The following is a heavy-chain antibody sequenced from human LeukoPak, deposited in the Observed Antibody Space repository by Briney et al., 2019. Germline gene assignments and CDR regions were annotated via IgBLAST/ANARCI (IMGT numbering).Heavy chain of an antibody. J-gene: IGHJ5*02. CDR3: ARDFALYYYDSSGYYP. CDR2: ISAYNGNT. Sequence: ASVKVSCKASGYTFTSYGISWVRQAPGQGLEWMGWISAYNGNTNYAQKLQGRVTMTTDTSTSTAYMELRSLRSDDTAVYYCARDFALYYYDSSGYYPWGQGTLVTVSS. V-gene: IGHV1-18*01. D-gene: IGHD3-22*01. CDR1: GYTFTSYG.